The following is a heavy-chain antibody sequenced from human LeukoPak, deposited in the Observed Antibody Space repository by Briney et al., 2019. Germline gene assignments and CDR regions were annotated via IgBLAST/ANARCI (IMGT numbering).Heavy chain of an antibody. Sequence: GGSLRLSCAASGFTFSSYSMTWVRQAPGKGLEWVSYISSSSSTIYYADSVKGRFTISRDNAKNSLYLQMNSLRAEDTAVYYCAREDSGSYGDQIDYWGQGTLVTVSS. D-gene: IGHD1-26*01. J-gene: IGHJ4*02. CDR3: AREDSGSYGDQIDY. CDR1: GFTFSSYS. CDR2: ISSSSSTI. V-gene: IGHV3-48*01.